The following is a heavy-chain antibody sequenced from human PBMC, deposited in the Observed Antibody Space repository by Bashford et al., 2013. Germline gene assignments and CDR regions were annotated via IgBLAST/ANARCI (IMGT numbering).Heavy chain of an antibody. J-gene: IGHJ3*02. Sequence: GGSLRLSCAASGFTFSSYGMHWVRQAPGKGLEWVAVISYDGSNKYYADSVKGRFTISRDNSKNTLYLQMNSLRAEDTAVYYCAKVPVLLWFGDAFDIWGQGTMVTVSS. CDR1: GFTFSSYG. CDR3: AKVPVLLWFGDAFDI. V-gene: IGHV3-30*18. CDR2: ISYDGSNK. D-gene: IGHD3-10*01.